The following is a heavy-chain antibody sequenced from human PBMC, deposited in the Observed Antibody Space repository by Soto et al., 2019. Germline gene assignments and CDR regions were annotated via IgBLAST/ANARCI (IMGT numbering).Heavy chain of an antibody. D-gene: IGHD3-22*01. J-gene: IGHJ4*02. Sequence: PSGTLALTCTVSGGSISSRGYYWGWIRQPPGKGLEWIGSIYYSGSTYYNPSLKSRVTISVDTSKNQFSLKLSSVTAADTAVYYYWTWYYDSSGNGCPFAFWGQGTLVTVSS. CDR3: WTWYYDSSGNGCPFAF. V-gene: IGHV4-39*01. CDR2: IYYSGST. CDR1: GGSISSRGYY.